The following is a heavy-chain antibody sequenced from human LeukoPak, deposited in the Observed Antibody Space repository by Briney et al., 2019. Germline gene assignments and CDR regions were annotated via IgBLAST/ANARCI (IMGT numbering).Heavy chain of an antibody. CDR3: ARVADRDGYNGSPPDY. CDR2: INPSGGST. J-gene: IGHJ4*02. D-gene: IGHD3-10*01. V-gene: IGHV1-46*01. CDR1: GYTFTSYY. Sequence: ASVKVSCKASGYTFTSYYMHWVRQAPGQGLEWMGIINPSGGSTSYAQKFQGRVTMTRDTSTSTVYMELSSLRSEDTAVYYCARVADRDGYNGSPPDYWGQRTLVTVSS.